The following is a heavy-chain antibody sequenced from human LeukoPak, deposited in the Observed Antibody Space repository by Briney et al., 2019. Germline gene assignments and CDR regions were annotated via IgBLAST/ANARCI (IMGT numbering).Heavy chain of an antibody. Sequence: GESLKISCKGAGYSFTNYWIGWVRQMPARSLEWMGIIYPGDSDTRYSPSFQGQVTISADKSISTAYLQWSSLKASDTAMYFCAMGTEGFDIWGQGTMVTVSS. D-gene: IGHD2-21*02. J-gene: IGHJ3*02. CDR2: IYPGDSDT. V-gene: IGHV5-51*01. CDR1: GYSFTNYW. CDR3: AMGTEGFDI.